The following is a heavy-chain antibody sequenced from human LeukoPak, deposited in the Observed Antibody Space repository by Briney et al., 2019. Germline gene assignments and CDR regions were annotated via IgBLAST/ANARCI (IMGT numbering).Heavy chain of an antibody. D-gene: IGHD1-14*01. J-gene: IGHJ3*02. V-gene: IGHV3-30*18. CDR3: ANDDPRTLDAFDI. Sequence: GRSLRLSCAASGFTFSSYGMHWVRQAPGKGLEWVAVISYDGSNKYYADSVKGRFTISRDNSKNTLYLQMNSLRAEDTAVYYCANDDPRTLDAFDIWGQGTIVTASS. CDR2: ISYDGSNK. CDR1: GFTFSSYG.